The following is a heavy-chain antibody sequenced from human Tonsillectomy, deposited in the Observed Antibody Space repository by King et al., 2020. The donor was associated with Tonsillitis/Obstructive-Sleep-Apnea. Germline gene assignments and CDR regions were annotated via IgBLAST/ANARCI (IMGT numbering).Heavy chain of an antibody. CDR2: ISSSISYN. J-gene: IGHJ4*02. CDR3: ASSGDYNSPFDY. D-gene: IGHD4-17*01. Sequence: VQLVESGGGLVKPGGSLRLSCAASDFICSYYSMNWVRQAPGKGLEWVSSISSSISYNYYANSVKGRFTTSRANAKKSLYLQMNSLRAEDTAVYYCASSGDYNSPFDYWGQGTLVTVSS. CDR1: DFICSYYS. V-gene: IGHV3-21*01.